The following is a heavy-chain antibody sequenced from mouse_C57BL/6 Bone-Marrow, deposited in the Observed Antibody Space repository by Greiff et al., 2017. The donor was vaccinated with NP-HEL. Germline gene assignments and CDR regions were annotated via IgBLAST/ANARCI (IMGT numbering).Heavy chain of an antibody. CDR2: IYPRSGNT. J-gene: IGHJ3*01. V-gene: IGHV1-81*01. CDR3: ARSWDYDDWFAY. D-gene: IGHD2-4*01. CDR1: GYTFTSYG. Sequence: VQLQQSGAELARPGASVKLSCKASGYTFTSYGISWVKQRTGQGLEWIGEIYPRSGNTYYNEKFKGKATLTADKSSSTAYMELRSLTSEDSAVYFCARSWDYDDWFAYWGQGTLVTVSA.